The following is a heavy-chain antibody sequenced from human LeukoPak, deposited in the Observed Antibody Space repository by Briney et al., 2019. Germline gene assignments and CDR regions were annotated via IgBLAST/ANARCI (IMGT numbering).Heavy chain of an antibody. CDR2: IYYSGST. CDR1: GCSVSSGSYY. Sequence: SETLSLTCTVSGCSVSSGSYYWSWIRQPPGKGLEWIGYIYYSGSTNYNPSLKSRVTISVDTSKNQFSLKLSSVTAADTAVYYCARGLYGGYVNYWGQGTLVTVSS. D-gene: IGHD4-23*01. V-gene: IGHV4-61*01. CDR3: ARGLYGGYVNY. J-gene: IGHJ4*02.